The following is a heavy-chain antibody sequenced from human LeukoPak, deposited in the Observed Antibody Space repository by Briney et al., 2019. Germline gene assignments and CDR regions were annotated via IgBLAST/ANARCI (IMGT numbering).Heavy chain of an antibody. J-gene: IGHJ4*02. V-gene: IGHV1-46*04. CDR1: GYTFTSYY. D-gene: IGHD5-24*01. CDR3: ARERQMATIPFDY. Sequence: ASVKVSCKASGYTFTSYYMHWVRQAPGQGLEWMGIINPSGGSTSYARKLQGRVTMTRDTSTSTVYMELSSLRSEDTAVYYCARERQMATIPFDYWGQGTLVTVSS. CDR2: INPSGGST.